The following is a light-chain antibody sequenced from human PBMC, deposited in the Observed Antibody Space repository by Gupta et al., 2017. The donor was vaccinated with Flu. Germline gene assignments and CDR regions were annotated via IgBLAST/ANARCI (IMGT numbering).Light chain of an antibody. CDR3: SSYTSSTTVV. Sequence: SITISCTGTRSDVGGYNYVSWYQQHPGKAPKLIIYDVSNRPSGVSNRFSGSKSGNTASLTISGLQAEDEADYYCSSYTSSTTVVVGGGTELTGL. V-gene: IGLV2-14*03. CDR2: DVS. CDR1: RSDVGGYNY. J-gene: IGLJ2*01.